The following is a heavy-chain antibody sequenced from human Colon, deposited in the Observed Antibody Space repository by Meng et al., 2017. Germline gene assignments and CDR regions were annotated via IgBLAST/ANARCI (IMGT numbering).Heavy chain of an antibody. CDR3: ARDRCESYQQDWYFNL. CDR1: GFTVSSNY. J-gene: IGHJ2*01. V-gene: IGHV3-53*04. Sequence: GESLKISCAASGFTVSSNYMSWVRQAPGKGLEWVSVIYSGGSTYYADSVKGRFAISRHNSKNTLYLQMNSLRAEDTALYYCARDRCESYQQDWYFNLWGRGTLVTVSS. D-gene: IGHD1-26*01. CDR2: IYSGGST.